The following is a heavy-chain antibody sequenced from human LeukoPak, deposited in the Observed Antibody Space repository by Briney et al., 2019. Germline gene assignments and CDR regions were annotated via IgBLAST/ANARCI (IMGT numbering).Heavy chain of an antibody. Sequence: SEPLSLTCTVSGYSISSGYYWGWIRQPPGKGLEWIGSIYHSGSTYYNPSLKSRVTISVDTSKNQFSLKLSSVTAADTAVYYCARIRGSYDYWGQGPLVTVS. D-gene: IGHD1-26*01. CDR1: GYSISSGYY. CDR2: IYHSGST. J-gene: IGHJ4*02. CDR3: ARIRGSYDY. V-gene: IGHV4-38-2*02.